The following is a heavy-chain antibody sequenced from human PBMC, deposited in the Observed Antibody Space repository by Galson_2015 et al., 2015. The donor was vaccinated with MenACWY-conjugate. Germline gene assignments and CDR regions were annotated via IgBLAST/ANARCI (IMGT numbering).Heavy chain of an antibody. Sequence: SVKVSCKASGGTFSSYSINWVRQAPGQGLEWMGGIIPIFGTTNYAQKFQGRVRIAADESTSTAYVELSSLGSEDTAVYYCATVDTTMVYPGPYYFDYWGQGTLVTVSS. CDR2: IIPIFGTT. D-gene: IGHD5-18*01. CDR3: ATVDTTMVYPGPYYFDY. V-gene: IGHV1-69*13. J-gene: IGHJ4*02. CDR1: GGTFSSYS.